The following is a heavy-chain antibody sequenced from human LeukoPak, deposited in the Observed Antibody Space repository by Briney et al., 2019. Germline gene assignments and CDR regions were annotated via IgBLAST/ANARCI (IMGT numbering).Heavy chain of an antibody. D-gene: IGHD2-2*02. CDR1: GYTFTGYY. V-gene: IGHV1-18*04. CDR3: AXXXRXPYRKKGKDGPPGY. CDR2: ISAYNGNT. Sequence: GASVKVSCKASGYTFTGYYMHWVRQAPGQGLEWMGWISAYNGNTNYAQKLQGRVTMTTDTSTSTAYMELRSLRSDDTAVYYCAXXXRXPYRKKGKDGPPGYWGQGPLVTVSS. J-gene: IGHJ4*02.